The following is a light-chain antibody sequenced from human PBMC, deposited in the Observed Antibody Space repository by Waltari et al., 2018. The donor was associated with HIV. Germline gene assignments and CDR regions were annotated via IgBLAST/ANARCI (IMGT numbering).Light chain of an antibody. V-gene: IGLV2-14*01. CDR3: SSYTSSSIMV. CDR1: SSDVGGYNY. Sequence: QSALTQPASVSGSPGQAITISCTGTSSDVGGYNYVSWYQQHPGKAPKLMIYEVSNRPSGVSTRFSGSYPGNTASLTISVLQAEGEADYFCSSYTSSSIMVFGVVTKLTVL. CDR2: EVS. J-gene: IGLJ2*01.